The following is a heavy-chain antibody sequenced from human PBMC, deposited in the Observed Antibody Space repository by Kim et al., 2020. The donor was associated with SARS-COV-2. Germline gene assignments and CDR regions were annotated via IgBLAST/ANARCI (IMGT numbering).Heavy chain of an antibody. Sequence: SETLSLTCTVSGGSISSYYWSWIRQPPGKGLEWIGYIYYSGSTNYNPSLKSRVTISVDTSKNQFSLKLSSVTAADTAVYYCARGSRITMVRGVISWFDPWGQGTLVTVSS. J-gene: IGHJ5*02. CDR2: IYYSGST. CDR3: ARGSRITMVRGVISWFDP. V-gene: IGHV4-59*01. CDR1: GGSISSYY. D-gene: IGHD3-10*01.